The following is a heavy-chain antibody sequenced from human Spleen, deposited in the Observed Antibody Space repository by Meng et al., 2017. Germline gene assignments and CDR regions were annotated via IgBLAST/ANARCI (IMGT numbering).Heavy chain of an antibody. D-gene: IGHD3-22*01. J-gene: IGHJ6*02. CDR1: GYSITGSYN. CDR2: IYQSGST. Sequence: SETLSLTCAVSGYSITGSYNRGWIRQSPGKGLEWIGSIYQSGSTYYNPSLKSRVTMSADTSKNQFSLKLSSVTAADTAVYYCARVRYYYDSSGYSRRRATYYGMDVWGQGTTVTVSS. V-gene: IGHV4-38-2*01. CDR3: ARVRYYYDSSGYSRRRATYYGMDV.